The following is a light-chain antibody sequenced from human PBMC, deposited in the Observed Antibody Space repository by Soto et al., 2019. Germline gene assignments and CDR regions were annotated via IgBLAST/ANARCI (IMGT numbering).Light chain of an antibody. Sequence: QSALTQPPSASGSPGQSVTISCTGTSSDVGANNYVSWYQQHAGKAPKLVIYEVTKRPSGVPDRFSGSKSANTASLTVSGLQAEDEADYNCSSFASSNTWVFGGGTKLTV. J-gene: IGLJ3*02. CDR1: SSDVGANNY. CDR3: SSFASSNTWV. V-gene: IGLV2-8*01. CDR2: EVT.